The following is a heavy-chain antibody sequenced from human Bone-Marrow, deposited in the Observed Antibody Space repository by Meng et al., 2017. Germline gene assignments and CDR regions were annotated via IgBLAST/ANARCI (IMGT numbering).Heavy chain of an antibody. V-gene: IGHV3-73*01. CDR1: GVTFSGSD. Sequence: GESLKISCAVSGVTFSGSDIHWVRQASGKGLEWVGRIETKPKNYATSYAESLRGRFTISRDNSKNTLYLQMNSLRAEDTAVYYCAKGVLLWFGEPNDAFDIWGQGTMVTVSS. CDR3: AKGVLLWFGEPNDAFDI. D-gene: IGHD3-10*01. J-gene: IGHJ3*02. CDR2: IETKPKNYAT.